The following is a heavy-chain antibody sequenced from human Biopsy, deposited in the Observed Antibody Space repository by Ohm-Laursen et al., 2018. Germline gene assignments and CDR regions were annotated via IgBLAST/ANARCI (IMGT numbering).Heavy chain of an antibody. D-gene: IGHD3-9*01. CDR2: KIPILGTG. CDR1: GGTFCIYG. CDR3: ATKLTGYFQR. Sequence: SSVSVSRTLSGGTFCIYGVKWVRQAPGQGLGWLGGKIPILGTGNYAQKFQDRVTVAADTSTSTATMELLSLRSDDTAVYYCATKLTGYFQRWGQGALVNVSS. V-gene: IGHV1-69*06. J-gene: IGHJ1*01.